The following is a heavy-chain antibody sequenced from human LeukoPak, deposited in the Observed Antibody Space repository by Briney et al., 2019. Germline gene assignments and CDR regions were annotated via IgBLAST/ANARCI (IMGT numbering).Heavy chain of an antibody. D-gene: IGHD1-26*01. Sequence: SQTLSLTCTVSGGSISSYYWSWIRQPAGKGLEWIGRIYTSGGTNYNPSLKSRVTMSKDTSKNQFSLKLSSVTAADTAVYYCAKDHEVLSGSASGAFDYWGQGTLVTVSS. CDR2: IYTSGGT. J-gene: IGHJ4*02. CDR3: AKDHEVLSGSASGAFDY. CDR1: GGSISSYY. V-gene: IGHV4-4*07.